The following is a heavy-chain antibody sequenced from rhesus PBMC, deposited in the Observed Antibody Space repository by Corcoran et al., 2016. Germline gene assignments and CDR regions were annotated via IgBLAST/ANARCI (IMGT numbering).Heavy chain of an antibody. CDR1: GFTFGNLG. Sequence: EVQLVESGGGLVQPGGSLSLSCAASGFTFGNLGMRGLRQAPGEGLEWVSYINNPGTTTYYADSVKGRFTISRDNSKNTLFLQMNSLRAEDTAVYYCAKDGQYCWGQGVVVTVSS. CDR2: INNPGTTT. J-gene: IGHJ6*01. CDR3: AKDGQYC. V-gene: IGHV3S5*01.